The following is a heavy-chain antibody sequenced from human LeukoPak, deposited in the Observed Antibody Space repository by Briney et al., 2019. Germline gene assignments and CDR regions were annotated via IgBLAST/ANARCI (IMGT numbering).Heavy chain of an antibody. CDR2: INHSGST. Sequence: PSETLSLTCAVYGGSFSGYYWSWIRQPPGKGLEWIGEINHSGSTNYNPSLKSRVTISVDTSKNQFSLKLSSVTAADTAVYYCARTGLSEDIVVEYYFDYWGQGTLVTVSS. CDR3: ARTGLSEDIVVEYYFDY. V-gene: IGHV4-34*01. J-gene: IGHJ4*02. D-gene: IGHD2-2*01. CDR1: GGSFSGYY.